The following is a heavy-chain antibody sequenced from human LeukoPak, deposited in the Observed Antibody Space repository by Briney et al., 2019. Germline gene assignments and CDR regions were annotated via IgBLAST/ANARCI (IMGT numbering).Heavy chain of an antibody. D-gene: IGHD2-8*01. CDR1: GTSITSYY. V-gene: IGHV4-59*08. CDR3: AKWASDNRAFDL. CDR2: GHYSGST. Sequence: SETLSLTCTVSGTSITSYYWNWIRQAPGQGPEWIGYGHYSGSTKYNPPLKSRVTVSVDTSKNQFSLRQSSVTAADTAVYFCAKWASDNRAFDLWGQGTLDTVSS. J-gene: IGHJ4*02.